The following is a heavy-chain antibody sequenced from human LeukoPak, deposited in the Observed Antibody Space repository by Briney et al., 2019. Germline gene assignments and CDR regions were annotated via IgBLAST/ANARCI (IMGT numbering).Heavy chain of an antibody. V-gene: IGHV3-30*18. D-gene: IGHD2-15*01. J-gene: IGHJ3*01. CDR3: AKPRDIDSWAFDV. CDR1: EFTFNNHD. Sequence: GRSLRLSCAASEFTFNNHDMHWVRQAPGKGLEWVAAISYDGRNKYYADSVKGRFTISRDNSKNTLNLQMNSLRTEDTAVFYCAKPRDIDSWAFDVWGQGTMVTVSS. CDR2: ISYDGRNK.